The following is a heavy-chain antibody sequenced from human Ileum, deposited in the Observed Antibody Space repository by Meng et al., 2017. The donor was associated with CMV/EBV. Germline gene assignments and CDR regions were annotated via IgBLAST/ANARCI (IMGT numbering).Heavy chain of an antibody. CDR1: GDIFTGYY. CDR2: IRLNSGDT. V-gene: IGHV1-2*06. CDR3: ARENWVYDY. D-gene: IGHD7-27*01. Sequence: QGRVVQSGTEMKTPGASVKVSCKASGDIFTGYYMHWFRQAPGQGLEWMGQIRLNSGDTHYAQKFQGRVTMTRDMSIITAYMELSSLMSDDTAVYYCARENWVYDYWGQGTLVTVAS. J-gene: IGHJ4*02.